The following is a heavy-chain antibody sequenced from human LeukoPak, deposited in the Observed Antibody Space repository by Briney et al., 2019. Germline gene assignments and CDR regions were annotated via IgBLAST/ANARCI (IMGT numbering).Heavy chain of an antibody. CDR3: AKDQLPYSYLNFDY. CDR1: GFTFSSYG. J-gene: IGHJ4*02. Sequence: PGGSLRLSCAASGFTFSSYGMHWVRQAPGKGLEWVAVISYDGSNKYYADSVKGRFTISRDNSENTLYLQMNSLRAEDTAVYYCAKDQLPYSYLNFDYWGQGTLVTVSS. CDR2: ISYDGSNK. V-gene: IGHV3-30*18. D-gene: IGHD3-10*01.